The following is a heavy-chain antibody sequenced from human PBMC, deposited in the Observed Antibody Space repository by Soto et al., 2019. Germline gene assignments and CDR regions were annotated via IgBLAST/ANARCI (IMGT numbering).Heavy chain of an antibody. J-gene: IGHJ5*02. CDR3: TRDLFSYDYSGILWFDP. V-gene: IGHV3-73*02. D-gene: IGHD3-16*01. CDR2: IRSKGHNYAT. Sequence: EVQLVESGGGLVQPGGSLKLSCAASGFAFSGSAMYWVRQASGKGPEWVGRIRSKGHNYATEYAASVKGRFTISRDDSKNTGYMQINSLQTEDTAVYYCTRDLFSYDYSGILWFDPWGQGTLVTVSS. CDR1: GFAFSGSA.